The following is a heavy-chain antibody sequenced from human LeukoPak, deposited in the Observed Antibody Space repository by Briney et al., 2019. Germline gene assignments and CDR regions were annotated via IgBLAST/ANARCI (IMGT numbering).Heavy chain of an antibody. J-gene: IGHJ6*02. CDR1: GFTFSRYT. CDR2: ISGSGGST. V-gene: IGHV3-23*01. D-gene: IGHD1-26*01. CDR3: ARSGGSYYSYYYYYGMDV. Sequence: SGGSLRLSCAASGFTFSRYTMNWVRQAPGKGLEWVSAISGSGGSTYYADSVKGRFTISRDNSKNTLYLQMNSLRAEDTAVYYCARSGGSYYSYYYYYGMDVWGQGTTVTVSS.